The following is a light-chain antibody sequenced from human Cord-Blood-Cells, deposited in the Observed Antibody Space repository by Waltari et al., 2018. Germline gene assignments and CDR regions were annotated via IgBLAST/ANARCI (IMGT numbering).Light chain of an antibody. V-gene: IGKV4-1*01. CDR1: QSVLYSSNNKNY. CDR2: WAS. CDR3: QQYYSTPFT. Sequence: DIVMTQSPDSLAVSLGERATINCKSSQSVLYSSNNKNYLAWYQQKPGQPPKLLIYWASTRGSGFPDRFSGSGSGTDFTLTIRSLQAEDVAVYYCQQYYSTPFTFGPGTKVDIK. J-gene: IGKJ3*01.